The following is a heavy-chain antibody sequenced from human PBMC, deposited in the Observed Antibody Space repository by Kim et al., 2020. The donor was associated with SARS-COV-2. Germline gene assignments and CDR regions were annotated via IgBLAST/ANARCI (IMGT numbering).Heavy chain of an antibody. D-gene: IGHD2-15*01. CDR2: FDPEDGET. CDR3: ATGLVRYCSGGSCYYFDY. CDR1: GYTLTELS. J-gene: IGHJ4*02. V-gene: IGHV1-24*01. Sequence: ASVKVSCKVSGYTLTELSMHWVRQAPGKGLEWMGGFDPEDGETIYAQKFQGRVTMTEDTSTDTAYMELSSLRSEDTAVYYCATGLVRYCSGGSCYYFDYWGQGTLVTVSS.